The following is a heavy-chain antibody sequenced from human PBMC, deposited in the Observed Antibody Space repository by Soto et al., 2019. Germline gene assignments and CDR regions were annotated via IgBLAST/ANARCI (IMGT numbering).Heavy chain of an antibody. CDR2: ISYDGSNK. V-gene: IGHV3-30*18. CDR3: AKARWLQYIIDY. CDR1: GFTFSSYG. D-gene: IGHD5-12*01. Sequence: VGSLRLSCAASGFTFSSYGMHWVRQAPGKGLEWVAVISYDGSNKYYADSVKGRFTISRDNSKNTLYLQMNSLRAEDTAVYYCAKARWLQYIIDYWGQGTLVTVSS. J-gene: IGHJ4*02.